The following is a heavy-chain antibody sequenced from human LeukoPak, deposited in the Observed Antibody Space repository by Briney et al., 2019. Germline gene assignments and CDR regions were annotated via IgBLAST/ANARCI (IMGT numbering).Heavy chain of an antibody. CDR2: ISAYNGNT. CDR3: ARESAETYYDILTGPLVWYYYGMDV. V-gene: IGHV1-18*01. Sequence: GASVKVSCKASGYTFTSYGISWVRQAPGQGLEWMGWISAYNGNTNYAQKLRGRVTMTTDTSTSTAYMELRSLRSDDTAVYYCARESAETYYDILTGPLVWYYYGMDVWGQGTTVTVSS. CDR1: GYTFTSYG. D-gene: IGHD3-9*01. J-gene: IGHJ6*02.